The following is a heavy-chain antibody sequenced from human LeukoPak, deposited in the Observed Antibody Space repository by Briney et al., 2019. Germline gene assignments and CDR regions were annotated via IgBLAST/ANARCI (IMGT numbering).Heavy chain of an antibody. J-gene: IGHJ4*02. CDR3: AKDGVGSGSYYGFDY. CDR1: GFTFSSYA. V-gene: IGHV3-23*01. Sequence: PGGSLRLSCAASGFTFSSYAMSWVRQAPGKGLEWVSAISGSGGSTYYADSVKGRFTISRDNSKNTLYLQMNSLRAEDTAVYYCAKDGVGSGSYYGFDYWGQGTLVTVSS. CDR2: ISGSGGST. D-gene: IGHD3-10*01.